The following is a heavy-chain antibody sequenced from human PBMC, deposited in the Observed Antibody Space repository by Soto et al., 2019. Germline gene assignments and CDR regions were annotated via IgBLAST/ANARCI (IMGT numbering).Heavy chain of an antibody. J-gene: IGHJ4*02. CDR3: ARGGHVVVVTAAFDY. V-gene: IGHV1-46*03. Sequence: GASVKVSCKASGNTFSNYYIHWVRQAPGQGLEWMGTINPSGGHTTYAQKFLGRVTMTRDTSTSTLYMELTSLRSEDTAVYYCARGGHVVVVTAAFDYWGQGNLVTVS. D-gene: IGHD2-21*02. CDR1: GNTFSNYY. CDR2: INPSGGHT.